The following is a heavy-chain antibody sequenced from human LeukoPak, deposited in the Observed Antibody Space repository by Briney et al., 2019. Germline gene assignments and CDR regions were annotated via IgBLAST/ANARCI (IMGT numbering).Heavy chain of an antibody. CDR3: AKDLVGATSSGVYAY. CDR2: ISGSGGST. V-gene: IGHV3-23*01. Sequence: GGSLRLSCAASGFTFSSYARSWVRQAPGKGLEGVSPISGSGGSTYYADSVKGRFTISRDNSKNTLYLQMNSLRAEDTAVYYCAKDLVGATSSGVYAYWGQGTLVTVSS. J-gene: IGHJ4*02. CDR1: GFTFSSYA. D-gene: IGHD1-26*01.